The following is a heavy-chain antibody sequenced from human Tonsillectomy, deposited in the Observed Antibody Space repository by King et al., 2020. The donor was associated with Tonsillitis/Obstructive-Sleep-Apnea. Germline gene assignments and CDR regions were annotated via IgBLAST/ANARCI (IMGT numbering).Heavy chain of an antibody. D-gene: IGHD3-3*01. Sequence: QLVQSGAEVKKPGASVKVSCKASGYTFTSYYMHWVRQAPGQGLEWMGIINPSGGSTSYAQKFQGRVTMTRDTSTSTVYMELSSLRSEDTAVYYCARDLLRFLEWFPYYYGMDVWGQGTTVTVSS. V-gene: IGHV1-46*01. CDR2: INPSGGST. J-gene: IGHJ6*02. CDR3: ARDLLRFLEWFPYYYGMDV. CDR1: GYTFTSYY.